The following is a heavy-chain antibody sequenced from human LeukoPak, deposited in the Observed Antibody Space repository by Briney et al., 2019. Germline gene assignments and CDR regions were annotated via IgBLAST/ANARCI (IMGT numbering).Heavy chain of an antibody. CDR3: GGDTEGRYSLGALKI. D-gene: IGHD1-26*01. CDR2: IYYSGST. Sequence: SQTLSLTCTVSGGSISSGDYYWSWIRQPPGKGLEWIGYIYYSGSTYYNPSLKSRVTISVDRSKNQFSLKLTSVTAADTAVYHCGGDTEGRYSLGALKIWAQGKRVPV. V-gene: IGHV4-30-4*01. CDR1: GGSISSGDYY. J-gene: IGHJ3*02.